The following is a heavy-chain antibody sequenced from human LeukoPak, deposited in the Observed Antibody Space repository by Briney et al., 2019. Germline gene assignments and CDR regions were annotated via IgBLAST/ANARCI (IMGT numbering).Heavy chain of an antibody. CDR1: GFAFGNYG. V-gene: IGHV3-9*01. Sequence: GGSLRLTCRGSGFAFGNYGMTWVRQAPGKGLEWVSGISWNSGSIGYADSVKGRFTISRDNSKNSLYLQMNSLRTEDTALYYCAKDLSVATIFYYYYGMDVWGQGTTVTVSS. CDR2: ISWNSGSI. J-gene: IGHJ6*02. D-gene: IGHD5-12*01. CDR3: AKDLSVATIFYYYYGMDV.